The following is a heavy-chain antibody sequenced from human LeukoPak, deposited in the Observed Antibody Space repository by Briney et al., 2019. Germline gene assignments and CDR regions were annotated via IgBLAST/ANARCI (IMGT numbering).Heavy chain of an antibody. Sequence: ASVKVSCKASGYTFTGYFMHWVRQAPGQGLEWMGWINPNSGGTNYAQKFQGRVTMTRDTSISTAYMELSRLRSDDTAVYYCARGSTISGGDYPKYYFDYWGQGTLVTVSS. D-gene: IGHD2-21*02. CDR1: GYTFTGYF. CDR3: ARGSTISGGDYPKYYFDY. CDR2: INPNSGGT. V-gene: IGHV1-2*02. J-gene: IGHJ4*02.